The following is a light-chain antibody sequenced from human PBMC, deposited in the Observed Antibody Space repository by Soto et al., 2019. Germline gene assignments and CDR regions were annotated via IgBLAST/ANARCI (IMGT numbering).Light chain of an antibody. V-gene: IGLV2-18*01. Sequence: QSVLTQPPSVSGSPGQSVTISCTGTSTDFVSYNRVSWYQQPPGTAPKLIIYEASNRPSGVPDRFSGSKSGNTASLTISGLQAADEADYYCSLYAGSNNYVFGTGTKVTVL. CDR1: STDFVSYNR. CDR3: SLYAGSNNYV. J-gene: IGLJ1*01. CDR2: EAS.